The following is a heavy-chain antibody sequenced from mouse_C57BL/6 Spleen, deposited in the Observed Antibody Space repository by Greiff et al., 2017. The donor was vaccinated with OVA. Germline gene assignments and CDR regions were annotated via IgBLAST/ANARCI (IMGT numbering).Heavy chain of an antibody. CDR2: IYPGDGDT. CDR3: ARDEYAFAY. D-gene: IGHD5-1*01. Sequence: QVQLKESGPELVKPGASVKISCKASGYAFSSSWMNWVKQRPGKGLEWIGRIYPGDGDTNYNGKFKGKATLTADKSSSTAYMQLSSLTSEDSAVYFCARDEYAFAYWGQGTLVTVSA. V-gene: IGHV1-82*01. J-gene: IGHJ3*01. CDR1: GYAFSSSW.